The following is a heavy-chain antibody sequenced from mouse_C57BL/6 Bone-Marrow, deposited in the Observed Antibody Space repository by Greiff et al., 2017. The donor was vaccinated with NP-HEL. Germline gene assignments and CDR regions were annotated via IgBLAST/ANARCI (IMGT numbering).Heavy chain of an antibody. D-gene: IGHD1-1*01. Sequence: QVQLQQPGAELVKPGASVKLSCKASGYTFTSYWMHWVKQRPGQGLEWIGMIHPNSGSTNYNEKFKSKATLTVDKSSSTAYMQLSSLTSEDSAVYYCARPYYYGSSYPTPYWGQGTTLTVSS. CDR3: ARPYYYGSSYPTPY. CDR1: GYTFTSYW. J-gene: IGHJ2*01. CDR2: IHPNSGST. V-gene: IGHV1-64*01.